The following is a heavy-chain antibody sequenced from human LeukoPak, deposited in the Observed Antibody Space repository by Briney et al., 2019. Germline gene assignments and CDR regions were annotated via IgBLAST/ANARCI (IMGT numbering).Heavy chain of an antibody. CDR3: ARAGGGTNDFWSGYENYFDY. CDR2: IIPIFGTA. Sequence: EASVKVSCKASGGTFSSYAISWVRQAPGQGLEWMGGIIPIFGTANYAQKFQGRVTITADKSTSTAYMELSSLRSEDTAVYYCARAGGGTNDFWSGYENYFDYWGQGTLVTVSS. CDR1: GGTFSSYA. D-gene: IGHD3-3*01. V-gene: IGHV1-69*06. J-gene: IGHJ4*02.